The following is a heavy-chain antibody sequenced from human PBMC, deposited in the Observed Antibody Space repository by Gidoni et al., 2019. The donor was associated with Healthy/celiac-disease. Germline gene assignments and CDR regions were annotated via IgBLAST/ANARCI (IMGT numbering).Heavy chain of an antibody. CDR1: GGSISSSSYY. Sequence: QLQLQESGPGLVKPSETLSLTCTVSGGSISSSSYYWGWIRQPPGKGLEWIGSSYYSGSTYYNPSLKSRVTISVDTSKNQFSLKLSSVTAADTAVYYCARHPRAVAGGGYYWGQGTLVTVSS. J-gene: IGHJ4*02. D-gene: IGHD6-19*01. CDR3: ARHPRAVAGGGYY. V-gene: IGHV4-39*01. CDR2: SYYSGST.